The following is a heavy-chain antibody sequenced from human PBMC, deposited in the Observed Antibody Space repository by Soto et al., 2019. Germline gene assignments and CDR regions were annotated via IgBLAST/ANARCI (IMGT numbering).Heavy chain of an antibody. CDR3: ASPGERATLYYYGSGPRPYYYGMDV. CDR2: IIPIFGTA. CDR1: GGTFSSYA. Sequence: SVKVSCKASGGTFSSYAISWVRQAPGQGLEWMGGIIPIFGTANYAQKFQGRVTITADESTSTAYMELSSLRSEDTAVYYCASPGERATLYYYGSGPRPYYYGMDVWGQGTTVTVSS. J-gene: IGHJ6*02. D-gene: IGHD3-10*01. V-gene: IGHV1-69*13.